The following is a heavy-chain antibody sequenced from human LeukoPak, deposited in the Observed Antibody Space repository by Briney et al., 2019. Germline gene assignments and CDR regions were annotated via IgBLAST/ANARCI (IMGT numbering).Heavy chain of an antibody. CDR1: GGTFSSYA. CDR3: AREVGATYYYYYYMDV. CDR2: ISAYNGNT. V-gene: IGHV1-18*01. Sequence: ASVKVSCKASGGTFSSYAISWVRQAPGQGLEWMGWISAYNGNTNYAEKLQGRVTMTTDTSTSTAYMELRSLRSEDTAVYYCAREVGATYYYYYYMDVWGKGTTVTISS. J-gene: IGHJ6*03. D-gene: IGHD1-26*01.